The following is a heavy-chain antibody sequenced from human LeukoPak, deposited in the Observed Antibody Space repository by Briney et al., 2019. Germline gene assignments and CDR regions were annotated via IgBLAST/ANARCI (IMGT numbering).Heavy chain of an antibody. J-gene: IGHJ3*01. V-gene: IGHV4-59*08. CDR3: VRASVDSGGAFDV. CDR1: GGSISSYY. CDR2: IYYSGST. D-gene: IGHD5-12*01. Sequence: PSETLSLTCTVSGGSISSYYWSWIRQPPGKGLEWIGYIYYSGSTNYNPSLKSRVTISVDTSKNQFSLKLGSVTAADTAVYYCVRASVDSGGAFDVWGQGTVVTVSS.